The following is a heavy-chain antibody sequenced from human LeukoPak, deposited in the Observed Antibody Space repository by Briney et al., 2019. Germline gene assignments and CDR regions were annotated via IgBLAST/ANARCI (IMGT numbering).Heavy chain of an antibody. V-gene: IGHV4-31*03. CDR1: GASISSGGYS. J-gene: IGHJ4*02. Sequence: SQTLSLTCTVSGASISSGGYSWSWARQHPGKGLEWIGCIYYTGSTYYNPSLERRLTISVATSNNQFSLKVTSVTAADTAVYFCARTITIFGALGYFDYWGQGTLVTVSS. CDR2: IYYTGST. CDR3: ARTITIFGALGYFDY. D-gene: IGHD3-3*01.